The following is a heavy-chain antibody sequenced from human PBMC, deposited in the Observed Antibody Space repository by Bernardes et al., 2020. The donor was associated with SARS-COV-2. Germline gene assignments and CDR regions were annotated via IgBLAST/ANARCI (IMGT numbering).Heavy chain of an antibody. D-gene: IGHD5-12*01. J-gene: IGHJ5*02. V-gene: IGHV1-18*04. CDR3: ARGLYVDIVATMGRVVVGVAAMIGAPTIIDTPDPFQPLP. Sequence: ASAKVSCKASGYTFTSYGISWVRQAPGQGLEWMGWISAYNGNTNYAQKLQGRVTMTTDTSTSTAYMELRSLRSDDTAVYYCARGLYVDIVATMGRVVVGVAAMIGAPTIIDTPDPFQPLPWG. CDR2: ISAYNGNT. CDR1: GYTFTSYG.